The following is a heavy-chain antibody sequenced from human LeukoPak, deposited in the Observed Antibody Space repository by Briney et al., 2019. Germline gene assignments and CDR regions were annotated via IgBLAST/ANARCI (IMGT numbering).Heavy chain of an antibody. CDR1: RYTFTGFY. CDR2: IDPGSGAT. V-gene: IGHV1-2*02. Sequence: ASLKVSCKTARYTFTGFYIHWVQQAPGQGLEWVGWIDPGSGATNYTQRFQGRVTMTRDTSLNTAYMELSSLTSDDTAVYYCARAGARYYYYGMDVWGQGTTVVVSS. CDR3: ARAGARYYYYGMDV. D-gene: IGHD3-9*01. J-gene: IGHJ6*02.